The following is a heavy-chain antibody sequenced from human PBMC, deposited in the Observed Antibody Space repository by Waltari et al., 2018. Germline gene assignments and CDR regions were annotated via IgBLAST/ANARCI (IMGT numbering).Heavy chain of an antibody. J-gene: IGHJ4*02. V-gene: IGHV3-9*01. CDR1: GFTFDDYD. D-gene: IGHD3-10*01. CDR2: ISWNSGSI. CDR3: AKDNGGGVYYYGSGSRYYFDY. Sequence: EVQLVESGGGLVQPGRSLRLSCAASGFTFDDYDMHWVRQAPGKGLEWVSGISWNSGSIGYADSVKGRFTISRDNAKNSLYLQMNSLRAEDTALYYCAKDNGGGVYYYGSGSRYYFDYWGQGTLVTVSS.